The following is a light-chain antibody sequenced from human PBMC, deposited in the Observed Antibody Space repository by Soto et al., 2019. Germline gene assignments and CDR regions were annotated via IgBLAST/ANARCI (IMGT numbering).Light chain of an antibody. CDR3: QQYSSSSTWT. CDR2: AAS. CDR1: QSISSSY. Sequence: EIVLTQSPGTLSLSPGERATLSCRASQSISSSYLAWYQQKPGQAPRLLIYAASSRATGIPDRFSGSGSGTDFTLTISRLEPEDFAVHYCQQYSSSSTWTFGQGTKVEIK. J-gene: IGKJ1*01. V-gene: IGKV3-20*01.